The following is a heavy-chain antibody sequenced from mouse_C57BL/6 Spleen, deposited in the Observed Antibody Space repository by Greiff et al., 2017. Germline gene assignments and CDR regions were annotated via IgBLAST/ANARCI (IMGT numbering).Heavy chain of an antibody. CDR2: ISDGGSYT. D-gene: IGHD1-1*01. Sequence: EVKLMESGGGLVKPGGSLKLSCAASGFTFSSYAMSWVRQTPEKRLEWVATISDGGSYTYYPDNVKGRFTISRDNAKNNLYLQMSHLKSEDTAMYYCARDITTVVGGYFDYWGQGTTLTVSS. V-gene: IGHV5-4*01. CDR3: ARDITTVVGGYFDY. J-gene: IGHJ2*01. CDR1: GFTFSSYA.